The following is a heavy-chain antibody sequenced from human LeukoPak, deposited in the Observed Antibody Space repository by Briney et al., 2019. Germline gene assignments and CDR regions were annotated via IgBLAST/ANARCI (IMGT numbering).Heavy chain of an antibody. CDR1: GLTFSSYA. J-gene: IGHJ4*02. CDR2: ISDTGGST. D-gene: IGHD6-13*01. CDR3: AKDRSSWRLFDY. V-gene: IGHV3-23*01. Sequence: PGRSLRLSCAASGLTFSSYAMSWVRQAPGKGLEWVSSISDTGGSTYYADSVKGRFTISRDNSKNTLYLQMNSLRAEDTAVYYCAKDRSSWRLFDYWGQGTLVTVSS.